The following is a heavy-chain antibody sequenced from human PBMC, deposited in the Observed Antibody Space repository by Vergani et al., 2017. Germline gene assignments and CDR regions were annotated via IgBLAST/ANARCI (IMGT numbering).Heavy chain of an antibody. CDR3: ARGYDSSGYWYYYYYGMDV. J-gene: IGHJ6*02. CDR1: GFTFSSYS. CDR2: ISSSSSTI. D-gene: IGHD3-22*01. V-gene: IGHV3-48*01. Sequence: EVQLVESGGGLVQPGGSLRLSCAASGFTFSSYSMNWVRQAPGKGLEWVSYISSSSSTIYYADSVKGRFTISRDNAKNSLYLQMNSLRAEDTAVYYCARGYDSSGYWYYYYYGMDVWCQGTTVTVSS.